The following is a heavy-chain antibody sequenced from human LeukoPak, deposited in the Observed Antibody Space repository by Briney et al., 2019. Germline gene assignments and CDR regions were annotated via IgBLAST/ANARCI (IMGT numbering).Heavy chain of an antibody. D-gene: IGHD3-10*01. CDR3: AKNGPPMVRGPYGYYFDY. CDR2: IYSGGST. CDR1: GFTVSSNY. J-gene: IGHJ4*02. V-gene: IGHV3-66*01. Sequence: GGSLRLSCAASGFTVSSNYMSWVRQAPGKGLEWVSVIYSGGSTYYADSVKGRFTISRDNSKNTLYLQMNSLRGEDTAVYYCAKNGPPMVRGPYGYYFDYWGQGTLVTVSS.